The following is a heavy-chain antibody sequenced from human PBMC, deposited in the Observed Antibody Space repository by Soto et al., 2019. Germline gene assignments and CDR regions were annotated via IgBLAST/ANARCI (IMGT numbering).Heavy chain of an antibody. CDR3: ARDRVESGYPEYFQH. V-gene: IGHV3-53*01. J-gene: IGHJ1*01. D-gene: IGHD5-12*01. CDR2: IYSGGSP. Sequence: EVQLVESGGGLIQPGWSLRLSCAASGITVSSNYMSWVRQAPGKGLEWVSVIYSGGSPYYADSVKGRLTISRDNSKNTLYLQMNSLRAEDTAVYYCARDRVESGYPEYFQHWGQGTLVTVSS. CDR1: GITVSSNY.